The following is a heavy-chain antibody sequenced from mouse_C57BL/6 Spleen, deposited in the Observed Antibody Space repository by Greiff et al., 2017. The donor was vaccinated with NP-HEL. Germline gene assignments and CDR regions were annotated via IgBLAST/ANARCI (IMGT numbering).Heavy chain of an antibody. V-gene: IGHV2-2*01. CDR2: IWSGGST. CDR3: TRNGGLRPWLAY. D-gene: IGHD2-4*01. Sequence: VQLKESGPGLVQPSQSLSITCTVSGFSLTSYGVHWVRQSPGKGLEWLGVIWSGGSTDYNAAFISRLSISKDNSTSQVFFKMNSLQADDTAIYYCTRNGGLRPWLAYWGQGTLVTVSA. J-gene: IGHJ3*01. CDR1: GFSLTSYG.